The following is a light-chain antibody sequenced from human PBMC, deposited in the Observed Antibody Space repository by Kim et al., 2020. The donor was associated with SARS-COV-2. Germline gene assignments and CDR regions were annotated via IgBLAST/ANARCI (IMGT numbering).Light chain of an antibody. CDR2: YDS. V-gene: IGLV3-21*04. CDR3: QVWDSSSDHPYV. CDR1: NIGIKS. Sequence: PGKTARITCGGNNIGIKSVHWYQQKPGQAPVLVIYYDSDRPSGIPERFSGSNSGNTATLTISRVEAGDEADYYCQVWDSSSDHPYVFGTGTKVTVL. J-gene: IGLJ1*01.